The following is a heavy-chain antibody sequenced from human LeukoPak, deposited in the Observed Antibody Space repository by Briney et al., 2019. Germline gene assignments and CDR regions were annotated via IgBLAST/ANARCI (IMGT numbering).Heavy chain of an antibody. CDR1: GGSISSYY. CDR2: IYYSGST. V-gene: IGHV4-59*01. CDR3: ARALATYYYDSSGYYYVDY. D-gene: IGHD3-22*01. Sequence: SETLSLTCTVSGGSISSYYWSWIRQPPGKGLEWIGYIYYSGSTNYNPSLKSRVTISVDTSKNQFSLKLSSVTAADTAVYYRARALATYYYDSSGYYYVDYWGQGTLVTVSS. J-gene: IGHJ4*02.